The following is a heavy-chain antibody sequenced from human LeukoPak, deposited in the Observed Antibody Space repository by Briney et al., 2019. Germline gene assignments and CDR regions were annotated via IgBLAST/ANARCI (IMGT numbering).Heavy chain of an antibody. CDR2: IYYSGST. J-gene: IGHJ5*02. Sequence: SETLSLTCAVSGGSISSRTYYWAWIRQPPGKGLEWIGSIYYSGSTYYNPSLRSRFTISVDTSKNQFSLRLSSVTAADTAVYYCATYDILTDYYNGWFDPWGQGNLVTVSS. CDR3: ATYDILTDYYNGWFDP. CDR1: GGSISSRTYY. D-gene: IGHD3-9*01. V-gene: IGHV4-39*01.